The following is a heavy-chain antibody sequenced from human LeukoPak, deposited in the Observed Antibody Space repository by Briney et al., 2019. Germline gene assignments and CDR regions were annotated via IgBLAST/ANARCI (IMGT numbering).Heavy chain of an antibody. CDR2: INPNSGGT. J-gene: IGHJ4*02. D-gene: IGHD5-18*01. Sequence: ASVKVSCKASGYTFSSYAMNWVRQAPGQGLEWMGWINPNSGGTNYAQKFQGWVTMTRDTSISTAYMELSRLRSDDTAVYYCARSGYSYGLGVDYWGQGTLVTVSS. V-gene: IGHV1-2*04. CDR1: GYTFSSYA. CDR3: ARSGYSYGLGVDY.